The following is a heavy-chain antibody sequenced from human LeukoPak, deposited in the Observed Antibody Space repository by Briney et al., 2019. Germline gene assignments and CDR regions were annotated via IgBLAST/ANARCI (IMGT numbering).Heavy chain of an antibody. V-gene: IGHV4-59*01. CDR3: ARFVDGYSSQLGYFDY. CDR2: IYYSGST. Sequence: SETLSLTCTVSGGSISSYYWSWTRQPPGKGLEWIGYIYYSGSTNYNPSLKSRVTISVDTSKNQFSLKLSSVTAADTAVYYCARFVDGYSSQLGYFDYWGQGTLVTVSS. CDR1: GGSISSYY. J-gene: IGHJ4*02. D-gene: IGHD6-13*01.